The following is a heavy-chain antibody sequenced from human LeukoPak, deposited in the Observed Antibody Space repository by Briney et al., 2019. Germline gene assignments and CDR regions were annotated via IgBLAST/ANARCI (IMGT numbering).Heavy chain of an antibody. Sequence: PSETLSLTCTVSGGSISSYYWSWIRQPPGKGLEWIGYIYYSGSTNYNPSLKSRVTISVDTSKNQFSPNLSSVTAADTAVYYCARHDEEKGFDYWGQGTLVTVSS. V-gene: IGHV4-59*08. CDR1: GGSISSYY. J-gene: IGHJ4*02. CDR3: ARHDEEKGFDY. CDR2: IYYSGST.